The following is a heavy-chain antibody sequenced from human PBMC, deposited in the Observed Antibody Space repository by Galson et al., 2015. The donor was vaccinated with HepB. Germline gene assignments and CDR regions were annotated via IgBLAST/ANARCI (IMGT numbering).Heavy chain of an antibody. D-gene: IGHD5-18*01. V-gene: IGHV3-23*01. CDR3: AKGGRIQLWLG. CDR1: GFTFSSYA. CDR2: ISGSGGST. J-gene: IGHJ4*02. Sequence: SLRLSCAASGFTFSSYAMSWVRQAPGKGLEWVSAISGSGGSTYYADSVKGRFTISRDNSKSTLYLQMNSLRAEDTAVYYCAKGGRIQLWLGWGQGTLVTVSS.